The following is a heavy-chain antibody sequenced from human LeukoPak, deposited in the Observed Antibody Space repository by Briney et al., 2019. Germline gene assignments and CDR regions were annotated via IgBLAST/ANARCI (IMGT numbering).Heavy chain of an antibody. Sequence: SETVSLTCAVYGGSFSGYYWSWIRQPPGKGLEWIGEINHSGSTNYNPSLKSRVTISVDTSKNQFSLKLSSVTAADTAVYYCARQKRGTSMVRGVANWFDPWGQGTLVTVSS. CDR3: ARQKRGTSMVRGVANWFDP. J-gene: IGHJ5*02. CDR1: GGSFSGYY. CDR2: INHSGST. D-gene: IGHD3-10*01. V-gene: IGHV4-34*01.